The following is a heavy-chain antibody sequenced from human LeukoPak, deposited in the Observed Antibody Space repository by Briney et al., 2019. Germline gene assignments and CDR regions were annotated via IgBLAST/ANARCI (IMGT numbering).Heavy chain of an antibody. CDR2: INPNSGGT. V-gene: IGHV1-2*02. Sequence: GASVTVSFKASGYTFTGYYIHWVRQAPGQGLEGMAWINPNSGGTNYAQKFQGRVTMTRDTSISTAYMELSRLRSDNTTVYYCARGETTVTYFDYWGQGTLVTVSS. CDR1: GYTFTGYY. D-gene: IGHD4-17*01. J-gene: IGHJ4*02. CDR3: ARGETTVTYFDY.